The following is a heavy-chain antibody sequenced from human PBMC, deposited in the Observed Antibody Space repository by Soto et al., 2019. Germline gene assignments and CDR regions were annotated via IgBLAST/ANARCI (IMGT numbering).Heavy chain of an antibody. D-gene: IGHD2-15*01. CDR3: VRDCSGGGCYSDYGMDV. CDR2: IYSSGST. Sequence: QVQLQESGPGLVKPSATLSLTCTVSGDSIRNFYWSWIRQPAGKGLEWIGRIYSSGSTDYNASLKSRVSMSVDRSNNQFFLRLTSVTAEDTAVYYCVRDCSGGGCYSDYGMDVWGQGTTVTVSS. J-gene: IGHJ6*02. V-gene: IGHV4-4*07. CDR1: GDSIRNFY.